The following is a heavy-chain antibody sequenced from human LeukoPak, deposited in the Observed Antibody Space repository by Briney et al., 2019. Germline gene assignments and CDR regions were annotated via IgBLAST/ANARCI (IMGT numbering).Heavy chain of an antibody. J-gene: IGHJ5*02. CDR2: IKQDGSEK. D-gene: IGHD3-3*01. CDR1: GFTFSSYW. Sequence: PGGSLRLSCAASGFTFSSYWMSWARQAPGKGLEWVANIKQDGSEKYYVDSVKGRFTISRDNAKNSLYLQMNSLRAEDTAVYYCARDAFYDFWSGYLTPWGQGTLVTVSS. CDR3: ARDAFYDFWSGYLTP. V-gene: IGHV3-7*01.